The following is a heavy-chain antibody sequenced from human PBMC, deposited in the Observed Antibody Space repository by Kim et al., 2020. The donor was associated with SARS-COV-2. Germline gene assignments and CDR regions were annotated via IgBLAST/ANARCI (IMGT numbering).Heavy chain of an antibody. D-gene: IGHD2-15*01. Sequence: RYSPSFQGQVTISADKSISTAYLQWSSLKASDTAMYYCASYSRGLGSIDYWGQGTLVTVSS. V-gene: IGHV5-51*01. J-gene: IGHJ4*02. CDR3: ASYSRGLGSIDY.